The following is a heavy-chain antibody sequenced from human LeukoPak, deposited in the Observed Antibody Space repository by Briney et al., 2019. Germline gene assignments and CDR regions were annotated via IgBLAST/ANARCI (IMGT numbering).Heavy chain of an antibody. CDR1: GYTFNDYY. CDR3: AIGSGYDYLFIDY. V-gene: IGHV1-2*02. J-gene: IGHJ4*02. D-gene: IGHD3-16*01. Sequence: ASVKVSCKASGYTFNDYYMHWVRQAPGQGPEWMGWINPNSGATNYAQNFQGRVTMTRETSISTAYMELSRLRSDDTAVYYCAIGSGYDYLFIDYWGQGTLVTVSS. CDR2: INPNSGAT.